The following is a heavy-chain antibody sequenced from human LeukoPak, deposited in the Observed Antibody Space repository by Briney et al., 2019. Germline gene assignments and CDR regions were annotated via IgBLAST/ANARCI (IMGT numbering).Heavy chain of an antibody. D-gene: IGHD1-26*01. CDR1: GFTFSSYE. Sequence: GGSLRLSCAASGFTFSSYEMNWVRQAPGKGLEWVSYISSSGSTIYYADSVNGRFTISRDNAKNSLYLQMNSLRAEDTAVYYCAREYSGSSTGSDYYYGMDVWGQGTTVTVSS. CDR3: AREYSGSSTGSDYYYGMDV. V-gene: IGHV3-48*03. J-gene: IGHJ6*02. CDR2: ISSSGSTI.